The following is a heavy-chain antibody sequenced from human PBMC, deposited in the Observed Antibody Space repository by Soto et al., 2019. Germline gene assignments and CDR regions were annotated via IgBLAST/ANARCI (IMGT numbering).Heavy chain of an antibody. CDR2: INPSGGST. CDR3: ARRSQGSQGTFDY. J-gene: IGHJ4*02. V-gene: IGHV1-46*01. CDR1: GYIFTSYY. Sequence: ASVKVSCKAVGYIFTSYYIHWVRQAPGQGLEWMGLINPSGGSTNYAQKLQGRVTMTTDTSTSTAYMELRSLRSDDTAVYYCARRSQGSQGTFDYWGQGTLVTVSS. D-gene: IGHD1-26*01.